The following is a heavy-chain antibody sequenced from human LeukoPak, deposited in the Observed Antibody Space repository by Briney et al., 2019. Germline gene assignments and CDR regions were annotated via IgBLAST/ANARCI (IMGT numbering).Heavy chain of an antibody. V-gene: IGHV3-23*01. Sequence: GGSLRLSCAASGFTFSSYAMSWVRQAPEKGLEWVSGISGSGGSTSYADSVKGRFTISRDNSKNTLYLQMNSLRAEDTAVYYCAREAGIAVYYFDYWGQGTLVTVSS. CDR2: ISGSGGST. CDR3: AREAGIAVYYFDY. D-gene: IGHD6-19*01. CDR1: GFTFSSYA. J-gene: IGHJ4*02.